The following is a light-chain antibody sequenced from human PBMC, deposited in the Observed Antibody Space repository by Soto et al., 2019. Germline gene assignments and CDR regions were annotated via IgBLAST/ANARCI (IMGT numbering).Light chain of an antibody. J-gene: IGKJ1*01. CDR2: GAS. CDR1: QSVSSN. Sequence: EIVMTQSPATLSVSPGERATLSCRASQSVSSNLAWYQQKPGQAPRLLIYGASTRATGIPARFSGSGSGTEFTLTIRSMQSEDFAVYSCQQYNNWPPIAFGQGTKVEIK. CDR3: QQYNNWPPIA. V-gene: IGKV3-15*01.